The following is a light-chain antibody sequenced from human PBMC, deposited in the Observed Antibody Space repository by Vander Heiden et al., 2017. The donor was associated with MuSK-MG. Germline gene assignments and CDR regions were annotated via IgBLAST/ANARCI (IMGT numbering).Light chain of an antibody. CDR1: SSESGGYDY. Sequence: QSALTQPPSASGSPGQSVTISCTGTSSESGGYDYVAWYQVLPGKAPKVMIYEVSKRPSGVPNRFSGSKSGNTASLTVSGLQAEDEAHYYCSSYGGNNNVIFGGGTKLTVL. J-gene: IGLJ2*01. V-gene: IGLV2-8*01. CDR2: EVS. CDR3: SSYGGNNNVI.